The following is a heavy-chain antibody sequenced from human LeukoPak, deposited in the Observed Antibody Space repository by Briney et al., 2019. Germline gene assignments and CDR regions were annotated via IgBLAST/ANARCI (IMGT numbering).Heavy chain of an antibody. CDR3: ARKAYHYDSRAFNYFDY. CDR1: GGSISSYY. CDR2: IYYSGST. Sequence: SETLSLTCTVSGGSISSYYWSWIRQPPGKGLEWIGYIYYSGSTNYNPSLKSRVTISVDTSKNQFSLKLSSVTAADTAVYYCARKAYHYDSRAFNYFDYWGQGTLVTVSS. J-gene: IGHJ4*02. V-gene: IGHV4-59*12. D-gene: IGHD3-22*01.